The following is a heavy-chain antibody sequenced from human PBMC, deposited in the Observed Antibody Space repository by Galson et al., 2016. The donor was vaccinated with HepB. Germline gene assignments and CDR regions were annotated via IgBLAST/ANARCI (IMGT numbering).Heavy chain of an antibody. D-gene: IGHD1-26*01. V-gene: IGHV3-30*04. CDR1: GFTFNSYA. CDR3: ARVVAVGGNPPFAFDY. J-gene: IGHJ4*02. CDR2: TSYNGNNK. Sequence: SLRLSCAASGFTFNSYAMNWVRQAPGKGLEWVAGTSYNGNNKYYIDAVKGRFTNSRDDSKNTAYLQMNGLRGDDTAVYYCARVVAVGGNPPFAFDYWGQGTLVTASS.